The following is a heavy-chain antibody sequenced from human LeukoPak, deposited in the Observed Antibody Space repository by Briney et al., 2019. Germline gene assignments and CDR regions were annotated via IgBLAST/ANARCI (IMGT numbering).Heavy chain of an antibody. V-gene: IGHV3-21*01. CDR3: ARDRYSGSYVILDY. CDR1: GFTFSGYS. D-gene: IGHD1-26*01. CDR2: ISSSNSYI. Sequence: GGSLRLSCAASGFTFSGYSMNWVRQAPGKGLEWVSSISSSNSYIYYADSAKGRFTISRDNAKNSLYLQMNSLRAEDTAVYYCARDRYSGSYVILDYWGQGTLVTVSS. J-gene: IGHJ4*02.